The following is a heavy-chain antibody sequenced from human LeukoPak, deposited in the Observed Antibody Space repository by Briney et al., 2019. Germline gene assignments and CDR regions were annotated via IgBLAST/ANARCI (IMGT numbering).Heavy chain of an antibody. CDR2: ISSSSSYI. Sequence: GGSLRLSRAASGFTLNSYRMNEVGQAPGRGLEWVSSISSSSSYIYYADAVKGRFTISRDNAKNSLYLQMNSLRAEDTAVYYCATWGSYGYVFDYWGQGTLVTVSS. CDR1: GFTLNSYR. V-gene: IGHV3-21*01. J-gene: IGHJ4*02. CDR3: ATWGSYGYVFDY. D-gene: IGHD5-18*01.